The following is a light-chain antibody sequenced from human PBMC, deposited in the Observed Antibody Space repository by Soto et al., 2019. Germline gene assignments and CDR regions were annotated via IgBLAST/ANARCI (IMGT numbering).Light chain of an antibody. V-gene: IGKV1-39*01. J-gene: IGKJ1*01. Sequence: DIHLTQSPSFLSASVADRVTITCRASQSIRRSLNWYQQKPGKAPKLLIYAASSLQSGVPSRFSGSGYGTDFTLTITSLQSEDFAIYYCQQSYSSPRTFGQGTKVDIK. CDR1: QSIRRS. CDR2: AAS. CDR3: QQSYSSPRT.